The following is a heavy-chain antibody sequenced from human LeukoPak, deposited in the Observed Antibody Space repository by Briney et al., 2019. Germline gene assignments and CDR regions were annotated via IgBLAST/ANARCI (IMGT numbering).Heavy chain of an antibody. D-gene: IGHD4-17*01. CDR3: ARMAPTTVTTSIDY. CDR1: GGCISSYY. J-gene: IGHJ4*02. V-gene: IGHV4-4*07. Sequence: SETLSLTCTVSGGCISSYYWSWIRQPAGKGLEWIGRIYSSGSTNYNPSLKSRVTMSVDTSKNQFSLKLISVTAADTAVYYCARMAPTTVTTSIDYWGRGNLVTVSS. CDR2: IYSSGST.